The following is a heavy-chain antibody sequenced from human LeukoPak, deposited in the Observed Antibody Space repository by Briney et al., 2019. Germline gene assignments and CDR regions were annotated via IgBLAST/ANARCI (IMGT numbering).Heavy chain of an antibody. CDR3: ARTGYSSIIEKPEYYYYYDMDV. Sequence: SETLSLTCTVSGGSISSYYWSWIRQPPGKGLEWIGYIYYSGSTNYNPFLKSRVTISVDTSKNQFSLKPSSVTAADTAVYYCARTGYSSIIEKPEYYYYYDMDVWGQGTTVTVSS. CDR1: GGSISSYY. D-gene: IGHD6-13*01. CDR2: IYYSGST. V-gene: IGHV4-59*08. J-gene: IGHJ6*02.